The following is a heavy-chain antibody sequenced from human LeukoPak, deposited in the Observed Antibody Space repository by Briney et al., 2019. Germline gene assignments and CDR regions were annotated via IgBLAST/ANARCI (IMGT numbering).Heavy chain of an antibody. D-gene: IGHD4-23*01. J-gene: IGHJ4*02. V-gene: IGHV3-7*01. CDR2: IKQDGSEK. Sequence: AGGSLRLSCAASGLTFSTSWMSWVRQARGKGGEWVANIKQDGSEKYYVVSVKGRFTISRDNAKNSLYLQMNSLRAEDTAVYYCARDVYGGTDYWGQGTLVTVSS. CDR3: ARDVYGGTDY. CDR1: GLTFSTSW.